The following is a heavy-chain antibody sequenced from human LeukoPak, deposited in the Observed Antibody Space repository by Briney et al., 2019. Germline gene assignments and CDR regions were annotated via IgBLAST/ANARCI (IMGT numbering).Heavy chain of an antibody. Sequence: GGSLRLSCAASGFTFSTYAMAWVRQAPGKGLEWVSAFSNSGETHYADSVKGRFTISRDNSKNTLYLQMNSLRAEDTAVYYCAKDLPYYDSSGYYPYWGQGTLVTVSS. CDR2: FSNSGET. V-gene: IGHV3-23*01. CDR3: AKDLPYYDSSGYYPY. J-gene: IGHJ4*02. CDR1: GFTFSTYA. D-gene: IGHD3-22*01.